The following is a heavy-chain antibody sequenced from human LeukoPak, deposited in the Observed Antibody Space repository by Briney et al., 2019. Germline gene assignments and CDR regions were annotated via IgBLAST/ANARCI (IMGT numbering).Heavy chain of an antibody. CDR2: INHSGST. V-gene: IGHV4-34*01. J-gene: IGHJ4*02. D-gene: IGHD3-10*01. Sequence: SETLSLTCAVYGGSFSGYYWSWIRQPPGKGLEWIGEINHSGSTNYNPSLKSRVTISVDTSKNQFSLKLSSVTAADTAVYYCARGRRGVKYYFDYWGQGTLVTVSS. CDR1: GGSFSGYY. CDR3: ARGRRGVKYYFDY.